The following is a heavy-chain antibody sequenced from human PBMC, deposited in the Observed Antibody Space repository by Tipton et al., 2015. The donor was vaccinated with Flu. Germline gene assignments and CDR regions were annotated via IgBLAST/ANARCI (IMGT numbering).Heavy chain of an antibody. Sequence: TLSLTCAVSGVSTYSGKYFWTWIRQPPGKGLEWIGYINSGTTSYNPSLKDRLIISADTSKNQFSLILNSVTTADTAIYYCARIGDFLGVYWGQGSLVTVSS. CDR3: ARIGDFLGVY. CDR2: INSGTT. V-gene: IGHV4-61*01. CDR1: GVSTYSGKYF. D-gene: IGHD3-16*01. J-gene: IGHJ4*02.